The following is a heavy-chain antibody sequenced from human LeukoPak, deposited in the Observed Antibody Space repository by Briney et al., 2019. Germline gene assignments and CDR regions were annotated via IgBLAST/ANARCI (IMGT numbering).Heavy chain of an antibody. CDR3: ARDPGVAARGSVYYYGMDV. Sequence: ASVKVSCKASGGTFSSYAISWARQAPGQGLEWMGGIIPIFGTANYAQKFQGRVTITADESTSTAYMELSSLRSEDTAVYYCARDPGVAARGSVYYYGMDVWGQGTTVTVSS. D-gene: IGHD6-6*01. V-gene: IGHV1-69*13. CDR1: GGTFSSYA. CDR2: IIPIFGTA. J-gene: IGHJ6*02.